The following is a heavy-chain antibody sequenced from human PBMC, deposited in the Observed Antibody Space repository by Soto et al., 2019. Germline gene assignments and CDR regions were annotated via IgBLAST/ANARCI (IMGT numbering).Heavy chain of an antibody. CDR3: TRPGFTVIGSGPY. D-gene: IGHD3-16*02. Sequence: GGSLRLSCASAWFTFSGSAMHWVLQASGKGLEWVGRIRSKANSYATAYDASVKGRFTISRDDSKNTAYLQINSLKTEDTAVYYCTRPGFTVIGSGPYWGQGT. V-gene: IGHV3-73*01. J-gene: IGHJ4*02. CDR1: WFTFSGSA. CDR2: IRSKANSYAT.